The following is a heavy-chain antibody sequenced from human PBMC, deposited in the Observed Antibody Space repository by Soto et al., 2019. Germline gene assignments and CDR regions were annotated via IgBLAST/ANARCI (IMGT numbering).Heavy chain of an antibody. CDR2: IYYSGST. CDR1: GGSISSYY. V-gene: IGHV4-59*01. J-gene: IGHJ4*02. Sequence: QVQLQESGPGLVKPSETLSLTCTVSGGSISSYYWSWIRQPPGKGLEWIGYIYYSGSTNYNPSLKSRVTISVDTSKNQFSLKLSSVTAADTAVYYCARGDDYGSGNMGYWGQGTLVTVSS. D-gene: IGHD3-10*01. CDR3: ARGDDYGSGNMGY.